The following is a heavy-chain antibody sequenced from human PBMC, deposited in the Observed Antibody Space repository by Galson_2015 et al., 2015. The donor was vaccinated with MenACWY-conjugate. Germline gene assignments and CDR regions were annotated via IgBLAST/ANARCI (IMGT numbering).Heavy chain of an antibody. V-gene: IGHV4-39*07. J-gene: IGHJ5*02. CDR1: SSYY. D-gene: IGHD2-21*01. CDR3: ARDRWGYWFDP. CDR2: LYYSGST. Sequence: SSYYWSWTRQPPGKGLEWIGSLYYSGSTYYNPSLKSRVTMSVDTSKNQFSLKLSSVTAADTAVYYCARDRWGYWFDPWGQGTRVTVSS.